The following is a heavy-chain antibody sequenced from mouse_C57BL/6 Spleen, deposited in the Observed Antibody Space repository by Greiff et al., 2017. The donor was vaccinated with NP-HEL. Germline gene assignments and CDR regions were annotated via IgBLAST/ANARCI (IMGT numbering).Heavy chain of an antibody. J-gene: IGHJ2*01. CDR1: GYTFTSYW. CDR2: IDPSDSYT. Sequence: VQLQQPGAELVMPGASVKLSCKASGYTFTSYWMHWVKQRPGQGLEWIGEIDPSDSYTNYNQKFKGKSTLTVDKSSSTAYMQLSSLTSEDSAVYYCARGPSFYYYGSSPYYFDYWGQGTTLTVSS. D-gene: IGHD1-1*01. V-gene: IGHV1-69*01. CDR3: ARGPSFYYYGSSPYYFDY.